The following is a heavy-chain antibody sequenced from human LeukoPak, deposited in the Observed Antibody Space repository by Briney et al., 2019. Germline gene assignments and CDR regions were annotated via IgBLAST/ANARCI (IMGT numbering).Heavy chain of an antibody. Sequence: SETLSLTCGVSGGSVISTNWWTWVRQPPGKDLEWIGEVHLYGRTNYNPSLESRLTISVDLSENHVSLKLTSVTAADTAVYYCAREGGFYRPLDYSGQGPLVTVSS. CDR1: GGSVISTNW. D-gene: IGHD3-3*01. CDR3: AREGGFYRPLDY. CDR2: VHLYGRT. V-gene: IGHV4-4*02. J-gene: IGHJ4*02.